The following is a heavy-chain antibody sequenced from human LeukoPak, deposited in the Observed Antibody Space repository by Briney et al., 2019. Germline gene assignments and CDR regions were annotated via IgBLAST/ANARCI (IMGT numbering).Heavy chain of an antibody. CDR2: IYHSGGT. Sequence: SETLSLTCTVSGGSISSHFWSWIRQPPGKGLEWIGYIYHSGGTNYNPSLKSRVTISVDTSKTQFSLKLSSVTAADTAVYYCAAGGVRGFRSPFLPPYYYYGMDVWGQGTTVTVSS. D-gene: IGHD3-10*01. CDR3: AAGGVRGFRSPFLPPYYYYGMDV. V-gene: IGHV4-59*08. CDR1: GGSISSHF. J-gene: IGHJ6*02.